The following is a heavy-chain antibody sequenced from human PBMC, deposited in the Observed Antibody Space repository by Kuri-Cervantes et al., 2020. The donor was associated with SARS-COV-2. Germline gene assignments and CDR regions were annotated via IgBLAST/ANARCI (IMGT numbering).Heavy chain of an antibody. J-gene: IGHJ3*02. V-gene: IGHV1-3*01. D-gene: IGHD3-3*01. CDR3: ARAPRHYDFWSGYYHDAFDI. Sequence: ASAKVSCKASGYTFTSYAMHWVRQAPGQRLEWMGWINAGNGNTKYSQKFQGRVTITRDTSASTAYMELSSLRSEDTAVYYCARAPRHYDFWSGYYHDAFDIWGQGTRVTVSS. CDR2: INAGNGNT. CDR1: GYTFTSYA.